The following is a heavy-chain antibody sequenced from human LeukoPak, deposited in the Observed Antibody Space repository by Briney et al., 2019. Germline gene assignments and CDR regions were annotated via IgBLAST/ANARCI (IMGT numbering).Heavy chain of an antibody. CDR3: ARGMYSGSYYYFDY. D-gene: IGHD1-26*01. J-gene: IGHJ4*02. V-gene: IGHV4-4*07. Sequence: SETLSLTCTVSGGSISSYYWSWIRQPAGKGLEWIGRIYTSGSTNYNPSLKSQVTMSVDTSKNQFSLKLSSVTAADTAVYYCARGMYSGSYYYFDYWGQGTLVTVSS. CDR1: GGSISSYY. CDR2: IYTSGST.